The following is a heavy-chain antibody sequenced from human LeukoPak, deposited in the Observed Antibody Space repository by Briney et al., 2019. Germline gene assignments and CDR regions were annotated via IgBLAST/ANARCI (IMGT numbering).Heavy chain of an antibody. Sequence: ASVKVSCKASGYTFTSYAMNWVRQAPGQGLEWMGWMNTNTGNPTYAQGFTGRFVFSLDTSVSTAYLQISSLKAEDTAVYYCARDELTEMATIGGFDYWGQGTLVTVSS. V-gene: IGHV7-4-1*02. CDR1: GYTFTSYA. CDR3: ARDELTEMATIGGFDY. J-gene: IGHJ4*02. D-gene: IGHD5-24*01. CDR2: MNTNTGNP.